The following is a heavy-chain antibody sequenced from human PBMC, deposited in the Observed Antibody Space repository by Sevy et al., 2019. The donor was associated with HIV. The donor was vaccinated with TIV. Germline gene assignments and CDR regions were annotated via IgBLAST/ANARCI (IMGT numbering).Heavy chain of an antibody. D-gene: IGHD5-18*01. V-gene: IGHV3-15*01. CDR3: TTGGYSCFSGSCRIIDAFDI. CDR2: IKSKTDGGTT. Sequence: GGSLRLSCAASGFTFSNAWMSWVRQAPGKGLEWVGRIKSKTDGGTTDYAAPVKGRFTIPRDDSKNTLYLQMNSLKTEDTAVYYCTTGGYSCFSGSCRIIDAFDIWGQGTMVTVSS. CDR1: GFTFSNAW. J-gene: IGHJ3*02.